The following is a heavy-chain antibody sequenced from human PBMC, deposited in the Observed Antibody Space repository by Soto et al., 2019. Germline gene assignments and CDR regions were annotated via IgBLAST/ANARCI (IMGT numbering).Heavy chain of an antibody. CDR2: ITSGGST. D-gene: IGHD3-3*01. Sequence: EVQLVESGGGLVQPGGSLRLSCGASGFTVSSVYMTWVRQAPGKGLEWVSVITSGGSTYYADSVRGRFTISRDNSKNTLYLQMNSLRAEDTAVYYCARDILGGAYDFWHGGQGTLVTVSS. V-gene: IGHV3-66*01. J-gene: IGHJ4*02. CDR1: GFTVSSVY. CDR3: ARDILGGAYDFWH.